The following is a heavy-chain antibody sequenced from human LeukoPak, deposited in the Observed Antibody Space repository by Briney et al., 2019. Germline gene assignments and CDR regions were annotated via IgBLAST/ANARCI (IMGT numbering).Heavy chain of an antibody. CDR2: ISAYNGNT. CDR3: ARGARRITIFGVPIGDWFDP. V-gene: IGHV1-18*01. J-gene: IGHJ5*02. CDR1: GYTFTSYG. Sequence: ASVKVSCKASGYTFTSYGISRVRQAPGQGLEWMGWISAYNGNTNYAQKLQGRVTMTTDTSTSTAYMELRSLRSDDTAVYYCARGARRITIFGVPIGDWFDPWGQGTLVTVSS. D-gene: IGHD3-3*01.